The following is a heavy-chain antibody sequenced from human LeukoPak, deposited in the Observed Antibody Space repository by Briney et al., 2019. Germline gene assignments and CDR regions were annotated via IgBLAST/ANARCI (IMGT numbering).Heavy chain of an antibody. CDR3: ARLSGTAAGLDY. CDR1: GGSFSDYY. Sequence: SETLSLTCAVFGGSFSDYYWSWIRQPPGKGLEWIGEIVPSGGTKYNPSLKSRVTISVDTSKNQFSLKLSSVTAADTAVYYCARLSGTAAGLDYWGQGTLVTVSS. D-gene: IGHD6-13*01. J-gene: IGHJ4*02. V-gene: IGHV4-34*12. CDR2: IVPSGGT.